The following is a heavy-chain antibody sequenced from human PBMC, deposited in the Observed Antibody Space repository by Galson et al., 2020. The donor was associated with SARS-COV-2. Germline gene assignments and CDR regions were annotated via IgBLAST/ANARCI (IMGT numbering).Heavy chain of an antibody. CDR3: ARNSQSSPEPTFDY. CDR1: GYTFTAYD. CDR2: INPNSGVT. D-gene: IGHD4-4*01. V-gene: IGHV1-2*04. Sequence: ASVKVSCKASGYTFTAYDMHWVRQAPGQGREWMGWINPNSGVTKYAQKFQGWVTMTRDTSISTAYMEVSRLKSDDTAVYYCARNSQSSPEPTFDYWGQGTLVTVSS. J-gene: IGHJ4*02.